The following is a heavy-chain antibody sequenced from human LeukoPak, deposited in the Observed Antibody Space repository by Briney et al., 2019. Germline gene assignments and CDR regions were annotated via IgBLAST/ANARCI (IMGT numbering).Heavy chain of an antibody. CDR3: ARNDCSSSSCQFGDAFDI. Sequence: PSQTLSLTCTVSGGSISSGDYYWSWIRQPPGKGLEWIGYIYYTVSTFYNPSLKSRVAISVDTSKNLFCLKLTSVTAADTAVYYCARNDCSSSSCQFGDAFDIWGQGGMVTVSS. CDR1: GGSISSGDYY. J-gene: IGHJ3*02. V-gene: IGHV4-30-4*08. D-gene: IGHD2-2*01. CDR2: IYYTVST.